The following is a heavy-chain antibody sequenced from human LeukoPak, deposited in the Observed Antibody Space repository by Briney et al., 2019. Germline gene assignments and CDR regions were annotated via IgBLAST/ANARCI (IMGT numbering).Heavy chain of an antibody. Sequence: GGSLRLSCTASGFPFSSYSMTWVRQAPGKGLEWVANIKPDGTTKFYVDSVKGRFTISRDNALNSLYLQMNSLRAEDTAIYYCARSIPYGTTWYGRSDYWGQGTLVTVSS. CDR1: GFPFSSYS. J-gene: IGHJ4*02. D-gene: IGHD6-13*01. CDR3: ARSIPYGTTWYGRSDY. V-gene: IGHV3-7*03. CDR2: IKPDGTTK.